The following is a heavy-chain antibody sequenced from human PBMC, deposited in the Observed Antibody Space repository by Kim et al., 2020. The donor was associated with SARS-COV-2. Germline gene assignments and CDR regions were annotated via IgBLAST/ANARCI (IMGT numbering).Heavy chain of an antibody. CDR1: GGSISSGGYY. D-gene: IGHD3-22*01. V-gene: IGHV4-31*03. CDR3: AGVPVDYYDSSGYSVD. Sequence: SETLSLTCTVSGGSISSGGYYWSWIRQHPGKGLEWIGYIYYSGSTYYNPSLKSRVTISVDTSKNQFSLKMSSVTAADTAVYYCAGVPVDYYDSSGYSVDWGQGTLVTVSS. CDR2: IYYSGST. J-gene: IGHJ4*02.